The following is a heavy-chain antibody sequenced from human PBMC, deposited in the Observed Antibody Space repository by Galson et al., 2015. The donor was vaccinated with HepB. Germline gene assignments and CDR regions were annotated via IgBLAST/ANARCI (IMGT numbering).Heavy chain of an antibody. D-gene: IGHD3-16*01. J-gene: IGHJ4*02. CDR1: GFTFSRYW. V-gene: IGHV3-7*01. Sequence: SLRLSCAASGFTFSRYWMSWVRQAPGKGLEWVANIKHDGSEKYYVDSVKGRFTISRDNAKNSLYLQVNSLRAEDTAVYYCARYSRGNYGDYWGQGTLVTVSS. CDR3: ARYSRGNYGDY. CDR2: IKHDGSEK.